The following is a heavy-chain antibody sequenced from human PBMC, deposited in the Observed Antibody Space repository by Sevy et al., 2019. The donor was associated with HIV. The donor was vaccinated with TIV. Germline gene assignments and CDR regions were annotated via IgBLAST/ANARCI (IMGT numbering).Heavy chain of an antibody. CDR1: GFTFSSYG. Sequence: GGSLRLSCAASGFTFSSYGMHWVRQAPSKGLEWVAVISYDGSNKYYADSVKGRFTISRDNSKNTLYLQMNSLRAEDTAVYYCARVDEQRWLRLYYFDYWGQGTLVTVSS. CDR3: ARVDEQRWLRLYYFDY. V-gene: IGHV3-30*19. CDR2: ISYDGSNK. D-gene: IGHD5-12*01. J-gene: IGHJ4*02.